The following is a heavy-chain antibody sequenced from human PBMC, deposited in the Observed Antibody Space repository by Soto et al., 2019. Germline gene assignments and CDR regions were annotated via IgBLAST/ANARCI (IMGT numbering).Heavy chain of an antibody. CDR3: ATKVYDYGALWYGMDV. CDR1: GFTFSSYW. D-gene: IGHD4-17*01. J-gene: IGHJ6*02. V-gene: IGHV3-74*03. Sequence: EVQLVESGGGLVQPGGSLRLSCAASGFTFSSYWMHWVRQAPGMGLMWVSRIDPDGSTTTYADSVKGRFTISRDNAKNTLYLQMNSLRAEDTAVYYCATKVYDYGALWYGMDVWGQGTTVTVSS. CDR2: IDPDGSTT.